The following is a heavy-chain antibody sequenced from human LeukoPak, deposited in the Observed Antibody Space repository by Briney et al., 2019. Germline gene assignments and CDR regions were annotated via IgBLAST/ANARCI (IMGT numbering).Heavy chain of an antibody. J-gene: IGHJ4*02. CDR3: ASLRSRSGWTTFYFDY. CDR2: IYYSGST. D-gene: IGHD4-17*01. V-gene: IGHV4-39*01. CDR1: GGSISSSDNY. Sequence: KPSETLSLTCTVSGGSISSSDNYWGWIRQPPGKGLEWIGTIYYSGSTYYNPSLKSRVTISVDTSKNQFSLKLSSVTAADTAVYYCASLRSRSGWTTFYFDYWGQGTLVTVSS.